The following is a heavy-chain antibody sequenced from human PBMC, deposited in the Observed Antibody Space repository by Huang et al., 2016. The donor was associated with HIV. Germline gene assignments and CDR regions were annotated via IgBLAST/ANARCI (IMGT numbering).Heavy chain of an antibody. CDR1: GGSISSHY. CDR3: AREGLYYYDGSGGYFDL. J-gene: IGHJ2*01. Sequence: QVQLQESGPGLVKPSETLSLICSVSGGSISSHYWGWIRSPPGEGLEWIGSIDYSGSTNSNPSLKSRVTRSVDTSKNHFSLKLNSVSAADTAVYYCAREGLYYYDGSGGYFDLWGRGTLVTVSS. CDR2: IDYSGST. V-gene: IGHV4-59*11. D-gene: IGHD3-22*01.